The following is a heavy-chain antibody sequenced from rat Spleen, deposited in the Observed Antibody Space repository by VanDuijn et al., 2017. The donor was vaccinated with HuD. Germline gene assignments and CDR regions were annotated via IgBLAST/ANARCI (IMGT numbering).Heavy chain of an antibody. CDR1: GFTFSNYD. D-gene: IGHD5-1*01. CDR2: ISYDGSST. V-gene: IGHV5-20*01. Sequence: EVQLVESGGGLVQPGRSMKLSCAASGFTFSNYDMAWVRQAPTKGLEWVASISYDGSSTYYRDSVKGRFTISRDNAKSTLYLQMDSLRSEDTATYYCTTEDWGDYWGQGVMVTVSS. J-gene: IGHJ2*01. CDR3: TTEDWGDY.